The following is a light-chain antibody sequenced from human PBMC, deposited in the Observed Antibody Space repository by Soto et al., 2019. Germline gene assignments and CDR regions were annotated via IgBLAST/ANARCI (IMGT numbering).Light chain of an antibody. J-gene: IGLJ3*02. CDR3: QSYDTSLSGWV. CDR2: RNN. V-gene: IGLV1-40*01. CDR1: SSNIGAGYD. Sequence: QSVLTQPPSVSGAPGQRVTISCTGSSSNIGAGYDVNWYQQLPGTAPKLLIYRNNNRPSGIPDRFSGSKSGTSASLAITGLQAEHEADYYCQSYDTSLSGWVFGGGTKVTVL.